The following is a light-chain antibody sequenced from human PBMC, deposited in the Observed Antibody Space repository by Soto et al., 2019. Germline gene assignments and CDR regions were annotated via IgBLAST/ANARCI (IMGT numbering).Light chain of an antibody. CDR1: STDFVTYNR. CDR2: EAS. V-gene: IGLV2-18*01. CDR3: AAWDDSLNAPDV. Sequence: SALTQPPSVSGSPGQSVTISCTGTSTDFVTYNRVSWYQQPPGTAPKLIVYEASNRPSGVPDRFSGSKSGTSASLAISGLQSEDEADYYCAAWDDSLNAPDVFGTGTKVTVL. J-gene: IGLJ1*01.